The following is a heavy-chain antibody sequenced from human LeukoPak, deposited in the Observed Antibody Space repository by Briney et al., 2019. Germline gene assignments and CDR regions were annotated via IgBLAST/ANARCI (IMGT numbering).Heavy chain of an antibody. CDR1: GYTFTSYG. CDR2: ISGSTGNT. CDR3: ARDYDSSGYYVTDC. V-gene: IGHV1-18*01. J-gene: IGHJ4*02. D-gene: IGHD3-22*01. Sequence: ASVKVSCKASGYTFTSYGISWVRQAPGQGLEWMGWISGSTGNTNYAQKLQGRVTMTTDTSTSTAYMELRSLRSDDTAVYYCARDYDSSGYYVTDCWGQGTLVTVSS.